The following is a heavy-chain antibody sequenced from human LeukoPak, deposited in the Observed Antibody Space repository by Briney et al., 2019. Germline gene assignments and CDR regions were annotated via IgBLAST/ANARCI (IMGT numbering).Heavy chain of an antibody. CDR2: IYYSGST. D-gene: IGHD3-22*01. CDR1: GGSISSGGYY. V-gene: IGHV4-31*03. J-gene: IGHJ3*02. Sequence: SETLSLTCTVSGGSISSGGYYWSWIRQHPGKGLEWIGYIYYSGSTYYNPSLKSRVTISVDTSKNQFSLKLSSVTAADTAVYYCARGNLYYYDSSGYKVDAFDIWGQGTMVTVSS. CDR3: ARGNLYYYDSSGYKVDAFDI.